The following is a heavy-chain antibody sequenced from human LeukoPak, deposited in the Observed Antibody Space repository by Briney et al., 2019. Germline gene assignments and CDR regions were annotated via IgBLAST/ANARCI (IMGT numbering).Heavy chain of an antibody. CDR1: GFTFSSYW. CDR2: IKQDGSEK. J-gene: IGHJ4*02. D-gene: IGHD3-22*01. Sequence: GGSLRLSCAASGFTFSSYWMSWVRQAPGKGLEWVANIKQDGSEKYYVDSVKGRFTISRDNAKNSLYLQMNSLRAEDTAVYYCARVGYYDSSGANGDYWGQGTLVTVSS. CDR3: ARVGYYDSSGANGDY. V-gene: IGHV3-7*03.